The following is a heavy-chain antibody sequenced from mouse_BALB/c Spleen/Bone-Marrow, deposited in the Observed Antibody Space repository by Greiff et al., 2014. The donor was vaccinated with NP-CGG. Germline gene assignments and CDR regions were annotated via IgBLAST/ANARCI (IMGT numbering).Heavy chain of an antibody. J-gene: IGHJ4*01. CDR1: GFNIKDTY. Sequence: DVKLQESGAELVKPGASVKLSCTASGFNIKDTYIYWVKQRPEQGLEWVGGIDPANGNTKYDPKFQGKATIAADTSSNTAYLQLSSLTSEDTAVYYCSRGYYDYLFALDYWGHGTSVTVSS. CDR3: SRGYYDYLFALDY. V-gene: IGHV14-3*02. CDR2: IDPANGNT. D-gene: IGHD5-5*01.